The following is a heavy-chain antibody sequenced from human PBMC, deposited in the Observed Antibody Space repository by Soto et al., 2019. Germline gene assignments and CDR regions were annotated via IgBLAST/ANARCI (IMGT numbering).Heavy chain of an antibody. V-gene: IGHV1-69*02. CDR3: ATSYGSGSAHFDS. CDR2: IIPMLGMS. D-gene: IGHD3-10*01. Sequence: QVQLVQSGAEVTKPGSSVTVSCTASGDTFSRFTLSWVRQAPGQGLEWMGRIIPMLGMSNSALKFQGRVTITAGKYTHKGYMQLHSLGSDDTAVYYCATSYGSGSAHFDSWGQGTLVTVSS. CDR1: GDTFSRFT. J-gene: IGHJ4*02.